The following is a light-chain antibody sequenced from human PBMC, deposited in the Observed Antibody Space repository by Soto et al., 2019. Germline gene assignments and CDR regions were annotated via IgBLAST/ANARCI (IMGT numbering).Light chain of an antibody. CDR2: EVS. V-gene: IGLV2-14*01. CDR1: SSDVGAYNF. J-gene: IGLJ3*02. CDR3: ASFTTYNTWV. Sequence: QSALTQPASVSGSPGQSITISCTGTSSDVGAYNFVSWYQQHPGKVPKLMFYEVSKRPSGVSNRFSASKSDNTASLTISGLQADDEADYYCASFTTYNTWVFGGGTQLTVL.